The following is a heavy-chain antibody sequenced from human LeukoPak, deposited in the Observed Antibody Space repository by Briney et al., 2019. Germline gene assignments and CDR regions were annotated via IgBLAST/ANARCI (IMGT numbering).Heavy chain of an antibody. D-gene: IGHD1-26*01. Sequence: GGSLRLSCAVSGFTFSSYAMSWVRHAPGKGLEWVSTIGGGGEYTYYAHSVKGRFIISRDTSKNTFYLQMNSLRAEDTAVYYCAKVLSGSQDYWGQGTLVTVFS. CDR2: IGGGGEYT. CDR3: AKVLSGSQDY. CDR1: GFTFSSYA. V-gene: IGHV3-23*01. J-gene: IGHJ4*02.